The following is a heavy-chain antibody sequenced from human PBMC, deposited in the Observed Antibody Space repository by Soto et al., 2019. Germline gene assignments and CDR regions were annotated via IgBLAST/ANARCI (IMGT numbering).Heavy chain of an antibody. Sequence: GESLKIYCKGSGYTFPHYWIGWVRQMPGKGLEWMGIIYPGDSDTKYNPSFQGQVTISADKSITTTYLRWTSLKASDTAIYYCAASIFYYGMDVWGQGTTVTVSS. V-gene: IGHV5-51*01. CDR1: GYTFPHYW. CDR2: IYPGDSDT. J-gene: IGHJ6*02. CDR3: AASIFYYGMDV.